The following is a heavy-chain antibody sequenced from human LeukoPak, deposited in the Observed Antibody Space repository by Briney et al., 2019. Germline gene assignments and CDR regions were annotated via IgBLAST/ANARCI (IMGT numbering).Heavy chain of an antibody. D-gene: IGHD6-6*01. Sequence: GGSLRLSCASSGFTFSNSAMSWVRQAPGKGLEWVSTYAISDHSAYYADSVKGRFTISRDNSKNTLYLEMNNLRAEDTALYYCAKTQGFVDPFDYWGQGTLVTVSS. V-gene: IGHV3-23*01. CDR2: YAISDHSA. CDR3: AKTQGFVDPFDY. J-gene: IGHJ4*02. CDR1: GFTFSNSA.